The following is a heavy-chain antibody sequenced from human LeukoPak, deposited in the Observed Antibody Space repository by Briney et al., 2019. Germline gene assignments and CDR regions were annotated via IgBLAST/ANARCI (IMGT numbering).Heavy chain of an antibody. V-gene: IGHV1-8*01. CDR2: MNPNSGNT. CDR3: ARGARYFDWLQHY. D-gene: IGHD3-9*01. Sequence: GASVKVSCKASGYTFTSYDINWVRQSTGQGLEWMGWMNPNSGNTGYAQKFQGRVTMTRNTSISTAYMELSSLRAEDTAVYYCARGARYFDWLQHYWGQGTLVTVSS. J-gene: IGHJ4*02. CDR1: GYTFTSYD.